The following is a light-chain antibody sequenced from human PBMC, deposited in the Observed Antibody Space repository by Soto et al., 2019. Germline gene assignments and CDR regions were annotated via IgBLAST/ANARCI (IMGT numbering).Light chain of an antibody. V-gene: IGKV1-8*01. CDR2: AAS. CDR3: QQYYSYPPT. Sequence: QSPSSLSASTGDRVTITCRASQGISSYLAWYQQKPGKAPKLLIYAASTLQSGVPSRFSGSGSGTDFTLTISCLQSEDFATYYCQQYYSYPPTFGQGTKVDIK. J-gene: IGKJ1*01. CDR1: QGISSY.